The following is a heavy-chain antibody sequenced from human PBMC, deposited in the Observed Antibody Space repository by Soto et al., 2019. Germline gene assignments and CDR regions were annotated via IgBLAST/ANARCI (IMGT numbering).Heavy chain of an antibody. D-gene: IGHD3-22*01. V-gene: IGHV3-48*01. J-gene: IGHJ4*02. CDR2: ISSTSSTI. CDR3: ARVAYYYDSSGYFY. CDR1: GFTFSSYN. Sequence: EVQLVESGGGLVQPGGSLRLSCAASGFTFSSYNMNWVRQAPGKGLEWVSYISSTSSTIYYADSVKGRFTISRDNAKNSLHLQMNSLRAEDTAVYYCARVAYYYDSSGYFYWGQGTLVTVSS.